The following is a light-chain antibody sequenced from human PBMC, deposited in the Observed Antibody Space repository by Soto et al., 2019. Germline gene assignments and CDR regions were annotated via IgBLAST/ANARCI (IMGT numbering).Light chain of an antibody. J-gene: IGKJ5*01. V-gene: IGKV3-20*01. CDR2: DAS. Sequence: IVMTQSPATLSVSPGERATLSCRATRSVSSYLAWYQQKPGQAPRLLIYDASSRPTAIPARFSGSGSGTDFTLTTSSLEHEDFAVYYCQQYGSSPPIAFGQGTRLEIK. CDR1: RSVSSY. CDR3: QQYGSSPPIA.